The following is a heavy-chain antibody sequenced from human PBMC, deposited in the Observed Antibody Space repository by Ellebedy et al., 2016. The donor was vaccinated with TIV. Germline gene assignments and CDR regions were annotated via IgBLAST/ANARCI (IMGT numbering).Heavy chain of an antibody. CDR2: IYYTGST. V-gene: IGHV4-39*01. D-gene: IGHD6-13*01. Sequence: SETLSLTCSVSGGSIIGSSFYWGWIRQPPGKGLEWIGTIYYTGSTSHNPSLKSRLTISVDTSTNQLSLNLSSVTAADTAGYYCARPRTAGAGTARGMDVWGQGTTVSVSS. CDR3: ARPRTAGAGTARGMDV. CDR1: GGSIIGSSFY. J-gene: IGHJ6*02.